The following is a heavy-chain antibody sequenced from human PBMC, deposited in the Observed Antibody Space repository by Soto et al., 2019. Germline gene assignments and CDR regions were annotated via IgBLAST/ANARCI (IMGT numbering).Heavy chain of an antibody. CDR2: IIPIFGTA. CDR1: GGTFSSYA. V-gene: IGHV1-69*01. J-gene: IGHJ2*01. CDR3: ARVDSMVRGGSYCYFDL. D-gene: IGHD3-10*01. Sequence: SVKVSCKASGGTFSSYAISWVRQAPVQGLEWMGGIIPIFGTANYAQKFQGRVTITADESTSTAYMELSSLRSEDTAGDYCARVDSMVRGGSYCYFDLWGRGTLVTVSS.